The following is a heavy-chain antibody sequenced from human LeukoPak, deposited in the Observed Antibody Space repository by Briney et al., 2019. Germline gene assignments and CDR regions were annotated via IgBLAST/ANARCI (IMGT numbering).Heavy chain of an antibody. CDR1: GFTFSSYA. CDR3: AKHLRTNVRFFDY. CDR2: ISGSGRGT. J-gene: IGHJ4*02. V-gene: IGHV3-23*01. Sequence: GGSLRLSCAASGFTFSSYALSWVRQAPGKGLEWVSLISGSGRGTEYGDSVKGRFTISRDSSKNTLSLQMNSLKAEDTAVYYCAKHLRTNVRFFDYWGQGTLVTVSS.